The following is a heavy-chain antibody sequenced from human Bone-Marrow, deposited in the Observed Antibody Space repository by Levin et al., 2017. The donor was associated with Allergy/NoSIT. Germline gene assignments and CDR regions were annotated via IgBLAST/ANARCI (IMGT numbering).Heavy chain of an antibody. V-gene: IGHV2-5*02. CDR1: GFSLTTSAVG. CDR2: IYGDDDK. CDR3: APSLIGYDSYDF. J-gene: IGHJ4*01. Sequence: SGPTLVKPTQTLTLTCSFSGFSLTTSAVGVGWIRQPPGKALEWLAVIYGDDDKRYSPSLKTRLTINKDNSKNQVVLTVTKKDPADTATYHCAPSLIGYDSYDFWGQGTLVTVSS. D-gene: IGHD5-12*01.